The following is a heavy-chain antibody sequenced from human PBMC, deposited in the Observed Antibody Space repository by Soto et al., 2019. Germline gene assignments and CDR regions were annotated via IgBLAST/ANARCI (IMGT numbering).Heavy chain of an antibody. CDR2: IYWDDDK. Sequence: QITLKESGPTLVKPTQTLTLTCTFSGFSLSTSGVGVGWIRQPPGKALEWLALIYWDDDKRYSPSLKSRLTTTKDTSKNQVVLTMTNMDPVDTATYYCAHEYCSSTSCYFFDYWGQGTLVTVSS. CDR1: GFSLSTSGVG. D-gene: IGHD2-2*01. V-gene: IGHV2-5*02. J-gene: IGHJ4*02. CDR3: AHEYCSSTSCYFFDY.